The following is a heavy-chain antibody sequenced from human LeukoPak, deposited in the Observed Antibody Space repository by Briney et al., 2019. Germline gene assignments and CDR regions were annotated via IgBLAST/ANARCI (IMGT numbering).Heavy chain of an antibody. CDR1: GFTFSSYA. V-gene: IGHV3-23*01. J-gene: IGHJ6*04. Sequence: GGSLRLSCAASGFTFSSYAMTWVRQAPGEGLEWISAVSYDITRTFYADSVKGRFAISRDNSRNTLFLQMNSLRADDTAVYYCARPGCGGNCYYRMDVWGKGTTVTVSS. D-gene: IGHD2-21*01. CDR3: ARPGCGGNCYYRMDV. CDR2: VSYDITRT.